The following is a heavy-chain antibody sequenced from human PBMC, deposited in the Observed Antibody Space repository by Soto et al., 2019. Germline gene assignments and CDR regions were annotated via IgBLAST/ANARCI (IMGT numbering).Heavy chain of an antibody. Sequence: EVLLSESGGGPVQPGGSLRLSCVDSTSNLKNYAMAWVRQAPGMGLEWVSALTDTGGSTYYAASVKGRFTISRDNSRNTLFLQMDRLRVDDTAVYYCAKIKGAITFLHFDTWGQGTLVTVSS. J-gene: IGHJ4*02. V-gene: IGHV3-23*01. D-gene: IGHD3-16*01. CDR2: LTDTGGST. CDR1: TSNLKNYA. CDR3: AKIKGAITFLHFDT.